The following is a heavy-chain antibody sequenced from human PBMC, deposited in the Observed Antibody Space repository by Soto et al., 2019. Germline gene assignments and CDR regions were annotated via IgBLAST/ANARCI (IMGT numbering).Heavy chain of an antibody. D-gene: IGHD2-15*01. CDR3: ARGEREDILVVVGARPGEYGIDI. J-gene: IGHJ6*02. CDR1: GFTFRNYA. Sequence: QVQLVESGGGVVQPGGSLRLSCAASGFTFRNYAMHWVRQAPGKGLECLAVIAYDGSNAFYRDSVKGRFTISRDNSKKTLYLHMTSLRSEDTGVYYCARGEREDILVVVGARPGEYGIDIWGQGTTVTVSS. CDR2: IAYDGSNA. V-gene: IGHV3-30-3*01.